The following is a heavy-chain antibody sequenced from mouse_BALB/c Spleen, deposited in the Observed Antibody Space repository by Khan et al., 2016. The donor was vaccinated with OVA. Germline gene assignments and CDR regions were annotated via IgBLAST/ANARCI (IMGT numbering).Heavy chain of an antibody. Sequence: VQLQQSGAEQAKPGASVKMSCKTSGYTFSSYWMHWVKQRPGQGLEWIGYINPTSGYTEYNEKFKDKATLSADKSSSTAYMQLTSLTSEDSAVHYCARDRIDYWGQRTTLTFSS. CDR1: GYTFSSYW. CDR2: INPTSGYT. V-gene: IGHV1-7*01. J-gene: IGHJ2*01. CDR3: ARDRIDY.